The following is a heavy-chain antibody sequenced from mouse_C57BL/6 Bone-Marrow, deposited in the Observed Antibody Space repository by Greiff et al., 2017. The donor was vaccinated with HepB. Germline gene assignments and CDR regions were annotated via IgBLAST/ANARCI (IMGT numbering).Heavy chain of an antibody. J-gene: IGHJ2*01. Sequence: EVQLQQSGPGLVKPSQSLSLTCSVTGYSITSGYYWNWIRQFPGNKLEWMGYISYDGSNNYNPSLKNRISITRDTSKNQFFLKLNSVTTEDTATYYCARGGYYGSSPFDYWGQGTTLTVSS. CDR1: GYSITSGYY. CDR2: ISYDGSN. CDR3: ARGGYYGSSPFDY. V-gene: IGHV3-6*01. D-gene: IGHD1-1*01.